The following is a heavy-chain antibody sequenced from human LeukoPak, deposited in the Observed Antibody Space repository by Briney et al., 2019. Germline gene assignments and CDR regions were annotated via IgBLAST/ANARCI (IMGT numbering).Heavy chain of an antibody. J-gene: IGHJ6*02. V-gene: IGHV4-59*01. Sequence: SETLSLTCTVSGGSISGYYWSWIRQPPGKGLEWIGYIYDSGSTNYNPFLKSRVTISVDTSKNQFSLKLSSVTAADTAVYYCARGGSGYDSFYYYGMDVWGQGTTVTVSS. CDR3: ARGGSGYDSFYYYGMDV. D-gene: IGHD5-12*01. CDR1: GGSISGYY. CDR2: IYDSGST.